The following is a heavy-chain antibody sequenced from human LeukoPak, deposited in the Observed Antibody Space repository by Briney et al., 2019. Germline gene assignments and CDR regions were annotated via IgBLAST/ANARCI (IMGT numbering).Heavy chain of an antibody. CDR2: IYSCGST. D-gene: IGHD6-13*01. CDR1: GFTVSSNY. J-gene: IGHJ4*02. Sequence: PGGSLRLSCAASGFTVSSNYMSWVRQAPGKGLEWVSVIYSCGSTYYADSVKGRFTISRDNAKNSLYLQMNSLRAEDTAVYYCARVTSSWYKVYYFDYWGQGTLVTVSS. V-gene: IGHV3-53*01. CDR3: ARVTSSWYKVYYFDY.